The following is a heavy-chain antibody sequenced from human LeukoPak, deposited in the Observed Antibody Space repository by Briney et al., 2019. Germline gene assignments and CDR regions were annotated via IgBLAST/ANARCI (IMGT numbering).Heavy chain of an antibody. CDR3: ARVDSSVGSCYSAPFDY. CDR2: VNQSGST. CDR1: GGSLSGSY. V-gene: IGHV4-34*01. D-gene: IGHD2-15*01. J-gene: IGHJ4*02. Sequence: SETLSLTCAVYGGSLSGSYWSWIRQPPGKGLEWIGEVNQSGSTNYNPSLESRITISVDTSKNQFSLKLSSVTAADAALYYCARVDSSVGSCYSAPFDYWGQGTLVTVSS.